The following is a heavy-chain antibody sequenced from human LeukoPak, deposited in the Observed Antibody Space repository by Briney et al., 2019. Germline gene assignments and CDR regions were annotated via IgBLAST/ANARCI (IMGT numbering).Heavy chain of an antibody. CDR2: ISHSVGTT. D-gene: IGHD3-16*01. V-gene: IGHV3-23*01. CDR1: GFTFSGYT. J-gene: IGHJ4*02. CDR3: ATLGGGDGY. Sequence: PGGSLRLSCAASGFTFSGYTMSWVRQAPGKGLEWVSGISHSVGTTDYADSVKGRFTISRDNSRNTLYVQMNSLRVEGTAIYYCATLGGGDGYWGQGTLVTVSS.